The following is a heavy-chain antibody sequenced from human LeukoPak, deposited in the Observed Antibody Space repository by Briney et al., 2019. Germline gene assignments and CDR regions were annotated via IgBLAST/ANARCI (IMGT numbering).Heavy chain of an antibody. CDR2: IYYSGST. D-gene: IGHD6-19*01. CDR3: ASLRPEGVAGTY. CDR1: GGSISSYY. V-gene: IGHV4-59*08. J-gene: IGHJ4*02. Sequence: SETLSLTCTVSGGSISSYYWNWIRQTPGKGLEWIGYIYYSGSTNYNPSLKSRVTISVDTSKNQFSLKLSSVTAADTAVYYCASLRPEGVAGTYWGQGTLVTVSS.